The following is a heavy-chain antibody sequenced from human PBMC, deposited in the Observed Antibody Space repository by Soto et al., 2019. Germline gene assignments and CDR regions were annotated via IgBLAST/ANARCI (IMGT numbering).Heavy chain of an antibody. D-gene: IGHD6-13*01. CDR2: IGSTGFTI. CDR1: GFTFSDYY. J-gene: IGHJ6*03. Sequence: GGSLRLSCAASGFTFSDYYMSWIRQAPGKGLEWVSYIGSTGFTIYYADSVKGRFTISRDNARNSLYLQMNSLRAEDTAVYYCARRAAANNYYYYYMDVWGKGTTVTVSS. V-gene: IGHV3-11*01. CDR3: ARRAAANNYYYYYMDV.